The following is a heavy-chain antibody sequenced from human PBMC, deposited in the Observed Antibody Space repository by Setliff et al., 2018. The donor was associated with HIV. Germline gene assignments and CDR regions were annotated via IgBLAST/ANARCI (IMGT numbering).Heavy chain of an antibody. CDR1: GYNFINYG. V-gene: IGHV1-18*01. CDR2: ISVFNGDI. J-gene: IGHJ4*02. CDR3: ARDGEIGPDF. D-gene: IGHD3-3*01. Sequence: ASVKVSCKASGYNFINYGISWVRQAPGQGLEWMGWISVFNGDITYAQNLQGRFTMTSDTSTTTAYMELRNLRSDDTAVYYCARDGEIGPDFWGQGTLVTVSS.